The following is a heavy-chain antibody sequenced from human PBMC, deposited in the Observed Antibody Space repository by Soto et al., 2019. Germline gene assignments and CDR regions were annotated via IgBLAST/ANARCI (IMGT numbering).Heavy chain of an antibody. Sequence: QVQLQESGPGLVKPSQTLSLTCTVSGGSISSGGYYWSWIRQHPGKGLEWIGYIYYSGSTYYNPSLKSRVTISVDTSKNQVSLKLSSVTAADTAVYYCARRAPGPDITMVREPYYFDYWGQGTLVTVSS. V-gene: IGHV4-31*03. D-gene: IGHD3-10*01. J-gene: IGHJ4*02. CDR3: ARRAPGPDITMVREPYYFDY. CDR2: IYYSGST. CDR1: GGSISSGGYY.